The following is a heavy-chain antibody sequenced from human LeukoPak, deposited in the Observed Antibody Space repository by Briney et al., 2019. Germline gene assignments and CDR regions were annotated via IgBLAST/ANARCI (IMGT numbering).Heavy chain of an antibody. Sequence: PSETLSLTCTVSGGSISSYYWSWIRQPPGKGLEWIGYIYYSGSTNYNPSLKSRVTISVDTSKNQFSLKLSSVTAADTAVYYCARGVTGIAAAGQGFDIWGRGTMVTVSS. J-gene: IGHJ3*02. CDR3: ARGVTGIAAAGQGFDI. V-gene: IGHV4-59*01. D-gene: IGHD6-13*01. CDR1: GGSISSYY. CDR2: IYYSGST.